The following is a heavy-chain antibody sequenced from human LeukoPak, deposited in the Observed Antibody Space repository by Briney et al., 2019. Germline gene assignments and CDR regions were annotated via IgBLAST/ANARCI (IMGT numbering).Heavy chain of an antibody. CDR2: ISSSSSYT. D-gene: IGHD6-19*01. V-gene: IGHV3-11*06. CDR1: GFTFSDYY. Sequence: EGSLRLSCAASGFTFSDYYMSWIRQAPGKGLEWVSYISSSSSYTNYADSVKGRFTISRDNAKNSLYLQMNSLRAEDTAVYYCARGLYSSGWYGWDYWGQGTLVTVSS. J-gene: IGHJ4*02. CDR3: ARGLYSSGWYGWDY.